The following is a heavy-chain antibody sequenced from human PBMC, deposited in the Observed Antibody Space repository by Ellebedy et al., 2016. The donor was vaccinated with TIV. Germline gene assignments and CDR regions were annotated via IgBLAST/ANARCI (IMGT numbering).Heavy chain of an antibody. J-gene: IGHJ1*01. D-gene: IGHD3-16*01. V-gene: IGHV4-34*01. CDR3: ARGGEGLYAEYFQH. CDR2: IYRGGST. CDR1: GGSFSGYF. Sequence: SQTLSLTCAVYGGSFSGYFWSWIRQPPGKGLEWIGYIYRGGSTYYNPSLKSRVTISVDRSKNQFSLKLSSVTAADTAVYYCARGGEGLYAEYFQHWGQGTLVTVSS.